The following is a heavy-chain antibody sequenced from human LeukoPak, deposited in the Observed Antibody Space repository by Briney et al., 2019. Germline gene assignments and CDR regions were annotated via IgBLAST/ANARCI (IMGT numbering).Heavy chain of an antibody. CDR1: GFTFSSYA. J-gene: IGHJ3*02. CDR2: ISYDGSNK. D-gene: IGHD3-16*01. V-gene: IGHV3-30-3*01. Sequence: PGGSLRLSCAASGFTFSSYAMHWVRQAPGKGLEWVAVISYDGSNKYYADSVKGRFTISRDNAKNSLYLQMNSLRAEDTAMYYCARGGRRTNAFDIWGQGTMVTVSS. CDR3: ARGGRRTNAFDI.